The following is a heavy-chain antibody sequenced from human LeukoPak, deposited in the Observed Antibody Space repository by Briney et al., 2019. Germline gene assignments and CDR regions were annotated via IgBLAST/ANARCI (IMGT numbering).Heavy chain of an antibody. CDR3: ARDMDSSRGYGMDV. Sequence: SEKVSCKASGGTCSSDAICWVRQAAGQWLEWMGGTIPIFGTANYAQKFQGRVTITADESTSTAYMELSSLRSEDTAVYYCARDMDSSRGYGMDVWGQGTTVTVSS. J-gene: IGHJ6*02. CDR1: GGTCSSDA. V-gene: IGHV1-69*13. CDR2: TIPIFGTA. D-gene: IGHD3-22*01.